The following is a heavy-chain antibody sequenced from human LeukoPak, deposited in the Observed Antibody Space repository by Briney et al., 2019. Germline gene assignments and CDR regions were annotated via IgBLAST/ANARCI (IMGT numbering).Heavy chain of an antibody. CDR2: INPSSGDT. CDR1: GYTFTGDQ. CDR3: ARKSAGFLTA. Sequence: GASVKVSCKASGYTFTGDQIYWLRQAPGQGLEWVEWINPSSGDTLYEEKFQGRVTMTRDKSISSAYMELSSLRSDDTAVYYCARKSAGFLTAWGQGTLVTVSS. J-gene: IGHJ5*02. D-gene: IGHD2/OR15-2a*01. V-gene: IGHV1-2*02.